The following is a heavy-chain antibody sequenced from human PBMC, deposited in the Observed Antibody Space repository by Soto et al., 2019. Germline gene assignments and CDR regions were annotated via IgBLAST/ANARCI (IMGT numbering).Heavy chain of an antibody. J-gene: IGHJ4*02. CDR1: GGSISGYY. Sequence: SETLPLTCTVSGGSISGYYWSWIRQPPGKGLEWIGYIYDSETTNYNPSFTNRITISGDMSKKQFSLKLTSVTAADTAVYYCARLRLGYSNNWYFSKYFAYWGQGNLVT. D-gene: IGHD6-13*01. V-gene: IGHV4-59*01. CDR2: IYDSETT. CDR3: ARLRLGYSNNWYFSKYFAY.